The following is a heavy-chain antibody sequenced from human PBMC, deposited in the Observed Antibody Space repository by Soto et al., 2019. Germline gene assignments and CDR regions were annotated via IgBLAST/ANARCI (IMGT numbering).Heavy chain of an antibody. J-gene: IGHJ6*02. V-gene: IGHV1-69*13. Sequence: VASVKVSCKASGGTFSSYAISWVRQAPGQGLEWMGGIIPIFGTANYAQKFQGRVTITADESTSTAYMELSSLRSEDTAVYYCARAPLPITGTTQGYYYGMDVWGPGTTVTVSS. CDR3: ARAPLPITGTTQGYYYGMDV. D-gene: IGHD1-20*01. CDR1: GGTFSSYA. CDR2: IIPIFGTA.